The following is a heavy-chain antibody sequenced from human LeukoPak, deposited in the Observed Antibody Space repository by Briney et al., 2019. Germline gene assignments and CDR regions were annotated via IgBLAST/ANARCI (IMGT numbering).Heavy chain of an antibody. D-gene: IGHD1-1*01. CDR2: IIPIFGIA. CDR1: GGTFSSYA. Sequence: ASVKVSCKASGGTFSSYAISWVRQAPGQGLEWMGRIIPIFGIASYAQKFQGRVTITADKSTSTAYMELSSLRSEDTAVYYCARRDRTGNAFDIWGQGTMVTVSS. CDR3: ARRDRTGNAFDI. J-gene: IGHJ3*02. V-gene: IGHV1-69*04.